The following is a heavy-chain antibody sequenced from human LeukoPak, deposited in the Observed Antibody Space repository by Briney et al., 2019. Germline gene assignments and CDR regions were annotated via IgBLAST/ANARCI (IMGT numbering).Heavy chain of an antibody. V-gene: IGHV1-46*01. CDR3: ARGIVTMVRGVIIREFPYGMDV. CDR2: INPSGGST. J-gene: IGHJ6*02. Sequence: ASVKVSCKASRYTFTSYYMHWVRQAPGQGLEWMGIINPSGGSTSYAQKFQGRVTMTRDTSTSTVYMKLSSLRSEDTAVYYCARGIVTMVRGVIIREFPYGMDVWGQGTTVTVCS. D-gene: IGHD3-10*01. CDR1: RYTFTSYY.